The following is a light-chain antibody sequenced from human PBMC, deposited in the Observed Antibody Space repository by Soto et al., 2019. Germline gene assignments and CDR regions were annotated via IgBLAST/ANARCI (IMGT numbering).Light chain of an antibody. CDR2: RNS. CDR3: AAWDDSLSGVV. V-gene: IGLV1-47*01. Sequence: QSVLTQPPSASGTPGQRVTISCSGSSSNIGSNYVYWYQQLPGTVPQLLIYRNSERPSGVPDRFSGSKSGTSASLAISGPRSEDEDDYYCAAWDDSLSGVVFGGGTKLTVL. CDR1: SSNIGSNY. J-gene: IGLJ2*01.